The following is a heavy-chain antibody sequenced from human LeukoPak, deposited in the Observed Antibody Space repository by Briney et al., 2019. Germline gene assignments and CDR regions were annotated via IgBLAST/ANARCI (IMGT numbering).Heavy chain of an antibody. CDR2: ISYDGSNK. Sequence: GRSLRLSCAASGFTFSSYAMHWVRQAPGKGLEWVAVISYDGSNKYYADSVKGRFTISRDNSKNTLYLRMNSLRAEDTAVYYCARDSSMDVWGQGTTVTVSS. V-gene: IGHV3-30*04. J-gene: IGHJ6*02. CDR1: GFTFSSYA. CDR3: ARDSSMDV.